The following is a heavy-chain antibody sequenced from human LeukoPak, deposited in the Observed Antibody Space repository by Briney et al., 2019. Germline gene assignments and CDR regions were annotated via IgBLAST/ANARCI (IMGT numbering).Heavy chain of an antibody. D-gene: IGHD5-18*01. J-gene: IGHJ4*02. CDR1: GGSVSSGGYY. CDR2: IYYSGST. Sequence: SETLSLTCTVSGGSVSSGGYYWSWIRQHPGKGLEWIGYIYYSGSTYYNPSLNSRVTISVDTSKKQFSLKLSSVTAADTAVYYCARGAHLRDTAMGFDCWGQGTLVTVSS. CDR3: ARGAHLRDTAMGFDC. V-gene: IGHV4-31*03.